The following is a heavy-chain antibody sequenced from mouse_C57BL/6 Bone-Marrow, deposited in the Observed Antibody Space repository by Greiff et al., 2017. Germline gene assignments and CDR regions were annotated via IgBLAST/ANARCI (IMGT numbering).Heavy chain of an antibody. D-gene: IGHD1-1*01. CDR1: GFTFSSYG. CDR3: ARLPYYYGSSYGWFAY. J-gene: IGHJ3*01. V-gene: IGHV5-6*01. Sequence: EVKVVESGGDLVKPGGSLKLSCAASGFTFSSYGMSWVRQTPDQRLEWVATISSGGSYTYYPDSVKGRFTISRDNAKNTLYLQMSSLKSEDTAMYYCARLPYYYGSSYGWFAYWGQGTLVTVSA. CDR2: ISSGGSYT.